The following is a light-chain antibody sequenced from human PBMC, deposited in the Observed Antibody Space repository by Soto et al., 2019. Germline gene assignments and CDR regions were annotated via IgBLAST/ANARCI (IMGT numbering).Light chain of an antibody. Sequence: QPVLTQPPSVSGAPGQRVTISCTGSSSNIGAGYDVHWYQQLPGTAPKLVIYGNSNRPSGVPDRFSGSKAGTSASLAITGLQAEDEADYYCQSYDSSLSGSVFGGGTKVTVL. CDR1: SSNIGAGYD. CDR3: QSYDSSLSGSV. CDR2: GNS. J-gene: IGLJ2*01. V-gene: IGLV1-40*01.